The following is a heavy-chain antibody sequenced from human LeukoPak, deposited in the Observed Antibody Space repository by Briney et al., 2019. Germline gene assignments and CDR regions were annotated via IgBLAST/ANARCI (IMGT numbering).Heavy chain of an antibody. CDR3: ARVIISTKYYSGLDV. J-gene: IGHJ6*02. CDR2: ISYDGNSK. V-gene: IGHV3-30*03. CDR1: GFTFSTYV. Sequence: PGGSLRLSCAGSGFTFSTYVIHWVRQTPGKGLEWAALISYDGNSKYYADSVKGRFTISRDNSKNTVYRQMDSLRPEDTAVYYCARVIISTKYYSGLDVWGQGNTVTVSS. D-gene: IGHD2/OR15-2a*01.